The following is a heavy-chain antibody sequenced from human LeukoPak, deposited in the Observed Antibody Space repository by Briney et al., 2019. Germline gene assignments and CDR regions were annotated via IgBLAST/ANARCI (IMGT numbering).Heavy chain of an antibody. CDR3: AKMGTVTTSFFRGSYYYYGMDV. D-gene: IGHD4-11*01. CDR2: IRNKANSYTT. CDR1: GFTFSDHY. Sequence: QTGGSLRLSCAASGFTFSDHYMDWVRQALGKGLEWVGRIRNKANSYTTEYAASVKGRFTLSRDDSKNSLYLQMNSLRAEDTALYYCAKMGTVTTSFFRGSYYYYGMDVWGQGTTVTVSS. J-gene: IGHJ6*02. V-gene: IGHV3-72*01.